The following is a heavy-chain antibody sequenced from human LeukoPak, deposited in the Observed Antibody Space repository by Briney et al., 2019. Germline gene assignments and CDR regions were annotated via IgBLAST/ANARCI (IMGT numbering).Heavy chain of an antibody. Sequence: SETLSLTCTVSGGSISGYYWSWIRQAPGEGLEWIGYIHFGGSTSYYPSLKSRVTMSVDTSENHFSLKLNSVTAADTAVYNCARYAADGRTLQYWGQGTLVTVSS. CDR3: ARYAADGRTLQY. D-gene: IGHD6-13*01. CDR1: GGSISGYY. V-gene: IGHV4-59*12. CDR2: IHFGGST. J-gene: IGHJ4*02.